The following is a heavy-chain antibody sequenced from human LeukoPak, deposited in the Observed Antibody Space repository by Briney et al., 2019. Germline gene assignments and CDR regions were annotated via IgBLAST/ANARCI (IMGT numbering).Heavy chain of an antibody. J-gene: IGHJ6*03. D-gene: IGHD3-10*01. V-gene: IGHV1-8*03. CDR2: MNPNSGNT. CDR3: ARACRGMVRGVIITYYYYYYMDV. Sequence: ASVKVSCKASGYTFTSYDINWVRQATGQGLEWMGWMNPNSGNTGYAQKFQGRVTITRNTSISTAYMELSSLRSEDTAVYYCARACRGMVRGVIITYYYYYYMDVWGKGTTVTVSS. CDR1: GYTFTSYD.